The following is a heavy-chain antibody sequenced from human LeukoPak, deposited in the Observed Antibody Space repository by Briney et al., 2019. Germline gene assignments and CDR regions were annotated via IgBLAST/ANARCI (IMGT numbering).Heavy chain of an antibody. CDR3: ARAYRTSMVRGARPFDY. CDR2: INHSGST. D-gene: IGHD3-10*01. Sequence: SETLSLTCAVYGGSFSGYYWSWVRQPPGKGLEWIGEINHSGSTNYNPSLKSRVTISVDTFKNQFSLKLSSVTAADTAVYYCARAYRTSMVRGARPFDYWGQGTLVTVSS. CDR1: GGSFSGYY. J-gene: IGHJ4*02. V-gene: IGHV4-34*01.